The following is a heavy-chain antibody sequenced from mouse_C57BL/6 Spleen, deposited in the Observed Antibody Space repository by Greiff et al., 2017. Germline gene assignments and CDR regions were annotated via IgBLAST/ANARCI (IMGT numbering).Heavy chain of an antibody. D-gene: IGHD1-2*01. CDR1: GYSFTGYY. Sequence: EVKLVESGPELVKPGASVKISCKASGYSFTGYYMNWVKQSPEKSLEWIGEINPSTGGTTYNQKFKAKATLTVDKSSSTAYMQLKSLPSEDSAVYYCAREGTTAPAWFAYWGQGTLVTVSA. CDR3: AREGTTAPAWFAY. J-gene: IGHJ3*01. V-gene: IGHV1-42*01. CDR2: INPSTGGT.